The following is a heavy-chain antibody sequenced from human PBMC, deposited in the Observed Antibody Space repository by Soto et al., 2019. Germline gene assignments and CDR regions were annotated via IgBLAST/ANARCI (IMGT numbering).Heavy chain of an antibody. V-gene: IGHV3-23*01. CDR2: ISGSGGRT. CDR1: GFTFSSYA. Sequence: EVQLLESGGGLIWPGGSLRLSCAASGFTFSSYAMSWVRQAPGKGLEWVSAISGSGGRTYYADSVKGRFTISRDDSKKTLYLQMNSLRAEDTALYYCAKSCDWYFCFMDVWGKGTTVTVSS. D-gene: IGHD3-9*01. CDR3: AKSCDWYFCFMDV. J-gene: IGHJ6*03.